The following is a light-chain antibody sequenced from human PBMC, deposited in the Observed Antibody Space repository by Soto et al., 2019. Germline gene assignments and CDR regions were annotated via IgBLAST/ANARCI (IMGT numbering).Light chain of an antibody. CDR1: QSVSSSY. CDR3: PQYDGSIT. Sequence: EIVLTQSPGTLSLSPGERATLSCRASQSVSSSYLAWYQQKPGQAPRLLIYGASSRATGIPDRFSGSGSGTDFTLAINRLEPEDFAVYYCPQYDGSITFGGGTKVEIK. CDR2: GAS. V-gene: IGKV3-20*01. J-gene: IGKJ4*01.